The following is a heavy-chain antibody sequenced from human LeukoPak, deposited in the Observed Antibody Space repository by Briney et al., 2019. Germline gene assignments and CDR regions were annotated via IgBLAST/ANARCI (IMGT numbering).Heavy chain of an antibody. V-gene: IGHV1-18*01. CDR1: GYSFTLYA. D-gene: IGHD2-21*01. Sequence: VASVKVSCKASGYSFTLYAMNWVRQAPGQGREWMGWISAYNGNTNYAQKLQGRVTMTTDTSTSTAYMELRRLRSDDTAVYYCARDRQASRESPYPPLFDYWGQGTLVTVSS. J-gene: IGHJ4*02. CDR3: ARDRQASRESPYPPLFDY. CDR2: ISAYNGNT.